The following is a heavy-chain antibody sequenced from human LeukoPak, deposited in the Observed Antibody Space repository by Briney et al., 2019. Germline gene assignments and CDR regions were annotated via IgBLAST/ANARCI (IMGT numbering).Heavy chain of an antibody. Sequence: GGSLRLSCSASGFTFSIYGMSWVRQAPGKGLEWVSAISGSGDRTYYADSVKGRFTISRDNSNNTLYLQMNSLRAEDTAVYYCARNRISGSYFSSYYFDYWGQGTLVTVSS. J-gene: IGHJ4*02. CDR1: GFTFSIYG. V-gene: IGHV3-23*01. D-gene: IGHD1-26*01. CDR3: ARNRISGSYFSSYYFDY. CDR2: ISGSGDRT.